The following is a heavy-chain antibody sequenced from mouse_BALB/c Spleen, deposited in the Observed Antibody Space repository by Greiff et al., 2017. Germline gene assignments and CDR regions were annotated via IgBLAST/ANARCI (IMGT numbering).Heavy chain of an antibody. CDR3: ARGGYGWDFDY. CDR1: GYSITSGYY. J-gene: IGHJ2*01. CDR2: ISYDGSN. D-gene: IGHD3-1*01. Sequence: EVKLQESGPGLVKPSQSLSLTCSVTGYSITSGYYWNWIRQFPGNKLEWMGYISYDGSNNYNPSLKNRISITRDTSKNQFFLKLNSVTTEDTATYYCARGGYGWDFDYWGQGTTLTVSS. V-gene: IGHV3-6*02.